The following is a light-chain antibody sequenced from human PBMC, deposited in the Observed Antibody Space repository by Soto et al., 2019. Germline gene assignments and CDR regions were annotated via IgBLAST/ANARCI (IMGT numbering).Light chain of an antibody. CDR3: QQYNSYSAT. Sequence: DIQMTQSPSTLSASVGDRVTITCRASQNIVNWLAWYQQKPGKAPTILIYGASTLERGVSSRFSGSGSGTEFTLTITKLQPGDFATYYCQQYNSYSATLGQGTRLEIK. CDR2: GAS. J-gene: IGKJ5*01. V-gene: IGKV1-5*01. CDR1: QNIVNW.